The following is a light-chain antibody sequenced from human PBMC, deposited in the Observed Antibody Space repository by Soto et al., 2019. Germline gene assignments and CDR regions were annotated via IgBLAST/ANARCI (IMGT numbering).Light chain of an antibody. CDR3: QQYGSSPLCT. CDR1: QSVSNNY. J-gene: IGKJ3*01. CDR2: SAS. Sequence: EIVLTQSPGTLSLSPGERATLSCRASQSVSNNYLAWYQQKPGQAPRLLIYSASNRATGIPDRFSGSGAGTEFTLTISRLEPEDLAVYYCQQYGSSPLCTLGPGTKVDIK. V-gene: IGKV3-20*01.